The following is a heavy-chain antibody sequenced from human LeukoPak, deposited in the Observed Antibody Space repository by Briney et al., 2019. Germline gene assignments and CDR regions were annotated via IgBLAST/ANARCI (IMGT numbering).Heavy chain of an antibody. V-gene: IGHV3-7*01. CDR3: TRDGTAAGLYFDL. CDR1: GFTFSSYW. D-gene: IGHD6-13*01. CDR2: IRQDGGEK. J-gene: IGHJ4*01. Sequence: GGSLRLXCAASGFTFSSYWMNWVRQAPGKGLEWVASIRQDGGEKSYVDSVKGRFTISRDNTKNSLYLQMSSLRAEDTAVYYCTRDGTAAGLYFDLWGQGTLVTVSS.